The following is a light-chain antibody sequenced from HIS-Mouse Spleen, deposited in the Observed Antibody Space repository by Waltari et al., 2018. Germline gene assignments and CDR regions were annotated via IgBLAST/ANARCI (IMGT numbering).Light chain of an antibody. CDR3: CSYAGSSTWV. Sequence: QSALTQPASVSGSPGPSITTSCTGTTSDVWSYNLVSWYQQHPGKAPKLMIYEGSKRPSGVSNRFSGSKSGNTASLTISGLQAEDEADYYCCSYAGSSTWVFGGGTKLTVL. CDR1: TSDVWSYNL. CDR2: EGS. V-gene: IGLV2-23*01. J-gene: IGLJ3*02.